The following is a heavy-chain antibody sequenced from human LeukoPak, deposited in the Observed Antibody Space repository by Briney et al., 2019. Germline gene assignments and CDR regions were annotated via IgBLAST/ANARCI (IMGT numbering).Heavy chain of an antibody. Sequence: GESLKISCKGSGYNVTNYWIGWVRQLPGKGLEWMGIIYPGDSDTRYSPSFQGQVTISADKSISTAYVLWSSLKASDTAMYYCARNKDHGPSSSLGHWGQGTLVTVSS. CDR2: IYPGDSDT. CDR3: ARNKDHGPSSSLGH. D-gene: IGHD6-13*01. J-gene: IGHJ1*01. V-gene: IGHV5-51*01. CDR1: GYNVTNYW.